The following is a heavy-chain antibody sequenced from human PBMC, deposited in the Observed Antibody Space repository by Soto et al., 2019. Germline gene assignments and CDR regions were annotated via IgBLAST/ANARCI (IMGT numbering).Heavy chain of an antibody. CDR1: GGSISSGGYY. J-gene: IGHJ6*02. V-gene: IGHV4-31*03. CDR3: ARGDIAVYYYYYGMDV. Sequence: SETLSLTCTVSGGSISSGGYYWSWIRQHPGKGLEWIGYIYYSGSTYYNPSLKSRVTISVDTSKNQFSLKLSSVTAADTAVYYCARGDIAVYYYYYGMDVWGQGTTVTVSS. D-gene: IGHD6-19*01. CDR2: IYYSGST.